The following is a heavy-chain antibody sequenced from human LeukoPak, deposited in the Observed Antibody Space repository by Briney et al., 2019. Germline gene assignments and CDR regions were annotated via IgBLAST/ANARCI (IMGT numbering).Heavy chain of an antibody. Sequence: SETLSLTCTVSGGSVSASDYYWGWIRQTPGKGLEWIGDIFHNGKTNYNPSLKGRVTISIDTSNNQFSLRLPSVTAADTAVYYCARIFDSWGQGTLVTVSS. J-gene: IGHJ4*02. V-gene: IGHV4-39*07. CDR2: IFHNGKT. CDR1: GGSVSASDYY. CDR3: ARIFDS.